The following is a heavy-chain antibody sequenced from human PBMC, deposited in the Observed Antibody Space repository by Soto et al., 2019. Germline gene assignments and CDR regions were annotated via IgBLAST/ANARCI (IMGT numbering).Heavy chain of an antibody. Sequence: SETLSLTCSVSGGSISSGGHSWSWIRQPPGKGLEWIGFIYHSGNTYYNPSLRSRVTISVDTSKNQFSLKLSSVTAADTAVYYCASQEGHYPSTFDYWGQGTLVTVAS. CDR3: ASQEGHYPSTFDY. V-gene: IGHV4-30-2*02. J-gene: IGHJ4*02. D-gene: IGHD3-10*01. CDR2: IYHSGNT. CDR1: GGSISSGGHS.